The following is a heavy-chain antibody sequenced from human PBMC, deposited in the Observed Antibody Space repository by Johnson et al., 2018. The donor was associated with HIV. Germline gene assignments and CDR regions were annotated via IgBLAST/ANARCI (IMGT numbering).Heavy chain of an antibody. CDR2: IKQDGSEK. CDR3: ARETRDGAFDS. Sequence: MMLVESGGGLVQPGGSLRVSCAASGFTLSSYWMSWVRQAPGKGLEWVANIKQDGSEKYYVDSVKGRFTISRDNAKNSLYLQMNNLRAEDTAMYYCARETRDGAFDSWGRGTMVTVSS. CDR1: GFTLSSYW. J-gene: IGHJ3*02. V-gene: IGHV3-7*05. D-gene: IGHD5-24*01.